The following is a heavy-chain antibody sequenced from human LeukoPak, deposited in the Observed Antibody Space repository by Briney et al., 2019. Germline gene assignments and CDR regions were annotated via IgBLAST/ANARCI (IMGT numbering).Heavy chain of an antibody. CDR1: GGSISTYY. D-gene: IGHD2-21*01. J-gene: IGHJ4*02. CDR3: ARGGKGFPLGLRFDY. Sequence: SETLYLTCTVSGGSISTYYWTWIRQPPGKGLEWIGYIYFSGSTNYNPSLKSRVTISVDTSKNQFSLNLTSVTAADTAVYYCARGGKGFPLGLRFDYWGQGSLVTVSS. V-gene: IGHV4-59*01. CDR2: IYFSGST.